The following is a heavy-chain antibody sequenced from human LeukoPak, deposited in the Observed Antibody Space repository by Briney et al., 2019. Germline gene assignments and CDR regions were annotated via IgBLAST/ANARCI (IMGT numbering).Heavy chain of an antibody. J-gene: IGHJ4*02. CDR3: ARDQVNELRYFDWLLPGD. D-gene: IGHD3-9*01. CDR2: IIPIFGTA. CDR1: GGTFSSYA. Sequence: SVKVSCKASGGTFSSYAISWVRQAPGQGLEWMGGIIPIFGTANYAQKFQGRVTITTDESTSTAYMELSSLRSEDTAVYCCARDQVNELRYFDWLLPGDWGQGTLVTVSS. V-gene: IGHV1-69*05.